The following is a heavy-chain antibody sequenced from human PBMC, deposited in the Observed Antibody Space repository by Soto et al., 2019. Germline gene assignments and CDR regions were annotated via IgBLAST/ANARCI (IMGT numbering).Heavy chain of an antibody. CDR2: IIPIFGTA. D-gene: IGHD5-12*01. V-gene: IGHV1-69*06. Sequence: GASVKVSCKASGGTFSSYAISWVRQAPGQGLEWMGGIIPIFGTANYAQKFQGRVTITADKSTSTAYMELSSLRSEDTAVYYRALGRKDGYNHYWYFDLWGRGTLVTVSS. CDR1: GGTFSSYA. J-gene: IGHJ2*01. CDR3: ALGRKDGYNHYWYFDL.